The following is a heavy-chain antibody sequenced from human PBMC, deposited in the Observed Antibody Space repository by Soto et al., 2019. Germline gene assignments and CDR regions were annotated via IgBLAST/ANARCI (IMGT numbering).Heavy chain of an antibody. V-gene: IGHV2-70*04. CDR3: ARDYGGNSQLDP. J-gene: IGHJ5*02. CDR2: IDWDDDK. Sequence: PTLVNPSQTLTLTCTFSGFSLTTYGMRVSWIRQTPGEALEWLARIDWDDDKFYSTSLKTRLTISKDTPKNQVVLTLTNMEPVDTGTYYCARDYGGNSQLDPWGPGTLVTVSS. D-gene: IGHD4-17*01. CDR1: GFSLTTYGMR.